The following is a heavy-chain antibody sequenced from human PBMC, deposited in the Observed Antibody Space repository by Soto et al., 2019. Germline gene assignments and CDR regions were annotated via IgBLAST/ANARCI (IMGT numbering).Heavy chain of an antibody. J-gene: IGHJ4*02. Sequence: EVQLFESGGGLVQPGGSLRLSCAASGFTFSSYAMRWVRQAPGKGLEWVSAISGSGGSTYYAWSLKGRFTISRDNSKNTVYLQMNSLRGEDTAVYYCASRGSGSYYDYWGQGTLVTVSS. CDR3: ASRGSGSYYDY. V-gene: IGHV3-23*01. CDR2: ISGSGGST. D-gene: IGHD1-26*01. CDR1: GFTFSSYA.